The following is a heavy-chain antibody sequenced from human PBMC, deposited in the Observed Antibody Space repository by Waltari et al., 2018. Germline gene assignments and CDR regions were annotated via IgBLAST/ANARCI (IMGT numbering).Heavy chain of an antibody. Sequence: SSGDYYWSWIRQPPGKGLEWIGYIYYSGSTYYNPSLKSRVTISVDTSKNQFSLKLSSVTAADTAVYYCARVGIAARRYWYFDLWGRGTLVTVSS. CDR1: SSGDYY. CDR2: IYYSGST. J-gene: IGHJ2*01. CDR3: ARVGIAARRYWYFDL. D-gene: IGHD6-6*01. V-gene: IGHV4-30-4*08.